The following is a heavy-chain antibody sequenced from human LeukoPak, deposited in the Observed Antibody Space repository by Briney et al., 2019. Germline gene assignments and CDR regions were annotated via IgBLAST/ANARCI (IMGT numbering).Heavy chain of an antibody. CDR1: GFTFSNAW. V-gene: IGHV3-15*01. D-gene: IGHD5/OR15-5a*01. J-gene: IGHJ4*02. CDR2: IKSKTDDETT. CDR3: TTVRWVYLNDY. Sequence: GGSLRLSCAASGFTFSNAWMSWVRQAPGKGLEWVGRIKSKTDDETTDYAAPVKGRFTISRDDSKNTLYLQMNSLKIEDTAVYYCTTVRWVYLNDYWGQGTLVTVSS.